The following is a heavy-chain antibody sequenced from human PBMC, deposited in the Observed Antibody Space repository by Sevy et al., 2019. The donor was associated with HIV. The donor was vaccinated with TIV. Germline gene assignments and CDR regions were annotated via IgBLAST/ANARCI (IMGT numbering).Heavy chain of an antibody. J-gene: IGHJ4*02. CDR2: LSFGCGEI. V-gene: IGHV3-23*01. Sequence: GGSLRLSCAASGFTFSKYSMRWVRQPPGTGLEWVSTLSFGCGEINYADSVKGRFTISRDNSKSSVYLQMNNLRPEDTAVYYCAREGCTKPHDYWGQRTLVTVSS. CDR1: GFTFSKYS. D-gene: IGHD2-8*01. CDR3: AREGCTKPHDY.